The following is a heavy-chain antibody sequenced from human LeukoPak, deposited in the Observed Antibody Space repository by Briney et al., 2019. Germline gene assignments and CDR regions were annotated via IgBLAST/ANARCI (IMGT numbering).Heavy chain of an antibody. CDR1: GFTFSTYS. D-gene: IGHD3-22*01. CDR2: ISSSSSYI. Sequence: GGSLRLSCGASGFTFSTYSMNWVRQAPGKGLEWVSSISSSSSYIHYADSVKGRFTISRDNSKNTLYLQMNSLRAEDTAVYYCATEFYYDSSGYYPHYFDYWGQGTLVTVSS. CDR3: ATEFYYDSSGYYPHYFDY. V-gene: IGHV3-21*04. J-gene: IGHJ4*02.